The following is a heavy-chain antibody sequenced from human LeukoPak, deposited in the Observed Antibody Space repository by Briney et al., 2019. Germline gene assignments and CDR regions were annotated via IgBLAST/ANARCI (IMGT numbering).Heavy chain of an antibody. J-gene: IGHJ4*02. CDR3: ARTDYYGSGSYAPFVG. D-gene: IGHD3-10*01. CDR2: IIPIFGTA. CDR1: GGTFSSYA. Sequence: ASVKVSCKASGGTFSSYAISWVRQAPGQGLEWMGGIIPIFGTANYAQKFQGRVTITTDESTSTAYMELSSLRSEDTAVYYCARTDYYGSGSYAPFVGWGQGTLVTVSS. V-gene: IGHV1-69*05.